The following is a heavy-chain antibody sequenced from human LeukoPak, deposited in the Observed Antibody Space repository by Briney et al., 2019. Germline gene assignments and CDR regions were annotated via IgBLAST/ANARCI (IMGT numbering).Heavy chain of an antibody. J-gene: IGHJ4*02. CDR2: FYSGGST. CDR3: ASRPEGYFDY. CDR1: GFTVTGNY. Sequence: GGSLRLSCAASGFTVTGNYMNWVRQAPGKGLESVSVFYSGGSTYYADSVKGRFTISRDNSKNTLYVQMNSLRAEDTAVYYCASRPEGYFDYWGQGTLVTVSS. D-gene: IGHD6-6*01. V-gene: IGHV3-53*01.